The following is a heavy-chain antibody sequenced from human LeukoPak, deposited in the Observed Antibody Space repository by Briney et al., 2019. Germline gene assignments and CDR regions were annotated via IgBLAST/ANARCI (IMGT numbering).Heavy chain of an antibody. CDR3: ARLTPPAIVPTARGYYFDY. Sequence: SETLSLTCAVSGYSISTGYYWGWIRQPPGKGLEWIGSICHSGNTYYSPSLKSRVTISVDTSKNQFSLKLSSVTAADTAVYYCARLTPPAIVPTARGYYFDYWGQGTLVTVSS. D-gene: IGHD2-2*01. CDR2: ICHSGNT. J-gene: IGHJ4*02. CDR1: GYSISTGYY. V-gene: IGHV4-38-2*01.